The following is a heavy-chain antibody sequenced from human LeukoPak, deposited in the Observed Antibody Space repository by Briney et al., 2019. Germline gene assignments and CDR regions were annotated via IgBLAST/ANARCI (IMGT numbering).Heavy chain of an antibody. J-gene: IGHJ5*02. Sequence: PGGSLRPSCVVSGFTLSGHWMHWVRQAPGKGLVWVSRINSDESTTVYADSVKGRFTISRDNAKNTLYLQMNSLTAEDTAVYYCARSDWFDPWGQGTLVTVSS. CDR2: INSDESTT. V-gene: IGHV3-74*01. CDR1: GFTLSGHW. CDR3: ARSDWFDP.